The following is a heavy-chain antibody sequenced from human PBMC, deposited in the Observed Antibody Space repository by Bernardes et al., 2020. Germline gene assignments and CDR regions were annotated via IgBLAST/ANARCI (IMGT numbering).Heavy chain of an antibody. J-gene: IGHJ5*02. CDR2: ISGSGGST. CDR1: GFTFSSYA. V-gene: IGHV3-23*01. D-gene: IGHD6-19*01. CDR3: AKGSEQWLASNWFDP. Sequence: GRSLRLSCAASGFTFSSYAMSWVRQAPGKGLEWVSAISGSGGSTYYADSVKGRFTISRDNPKNTLYLQMNSLRAEDTAVYYCAKGSEQWLASNWFDPWGQRTLVTVSS.